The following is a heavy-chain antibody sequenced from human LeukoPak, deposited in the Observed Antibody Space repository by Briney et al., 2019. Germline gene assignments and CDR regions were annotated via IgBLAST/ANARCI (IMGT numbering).Heavy chain of an antibody. CDR1: GGTFSSYA. V-gene: IGHV1-69*13. Sequence: ASVKVSCKASGGTFSSYAISWVRQAPGQGLEWMGGIIHIFGTANYAQKFQGRVTITADESTSTAYMELSSLRSGDTAVYYCARDSRGPHDYWGQGTLVTVSS. CDR2: IIHIFGTA. D-gene: IGHD1-26*01. J-gene: IGHJ4*02. CDR3: ARDSRGPHDY.